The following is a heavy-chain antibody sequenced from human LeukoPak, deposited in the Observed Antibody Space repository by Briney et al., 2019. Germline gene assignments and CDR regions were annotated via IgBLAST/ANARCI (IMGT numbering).Heavy chain of an antibody. D-gene: IGHD6-13*01. V-gene: IGHV4-59*08. J-gene: IGHJ3*02. CDR3: ARHESSSSVAFDI. Sequence: SETLSLTCTVSGGSISSYYWSWTRQPPGKGLEWIGYIYYSGSTNYNPSLKSRVTISVDTSKNQFSLKLSSVTAADTAVYYCARHESSSSVAFDIWGQGTMVTVSS. CDR2: IYYSGST. CDR1: GGSISSYY.